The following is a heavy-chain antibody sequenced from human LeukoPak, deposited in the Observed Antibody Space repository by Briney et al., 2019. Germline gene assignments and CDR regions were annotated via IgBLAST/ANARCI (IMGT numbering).Heavy chain of an antibody. D-gene: IGHD6-13*01. J-gene: IGHJ4*02. V-gene: IGHV3-23*01. Sequence: PGGSLRLSCSASEFTFSSSDMSWVRKAPGKGLERAAAISYSGGATYYAASVKGRFTISRDNSMNTLYLQMNSLRAEDTAIYYCAKERIEAAGTDYWGQGTLIPVSS. CDR3: AKERIEAAGTDY. CDR1: EFTFSSSD. CDR2: ISYSGGAT.